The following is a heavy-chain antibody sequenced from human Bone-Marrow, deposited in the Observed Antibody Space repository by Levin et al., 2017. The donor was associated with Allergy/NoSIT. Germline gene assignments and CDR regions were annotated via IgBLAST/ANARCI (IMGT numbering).Heavy chain of an antibody. CDR3: ARERSGYDSTNHYYYYGLDV. CDR1: GVSISSVDFY. Sequence: SQTLSLTCSVYGVSISSVDFYWSWVRQTPGEGLEWIGYVYNGGSTNYSPSLQSRLSISVDTSKNEFSLKVSSVTAADTAVYYCARERSGYDSTNHYYYYGLDVWGQGTTVTVSS. J-gene: IGHJ6*02. D-gene: IGHD5-12*01. CDR2: VYNGGST. V-gene: IGHV4-30-4*01.